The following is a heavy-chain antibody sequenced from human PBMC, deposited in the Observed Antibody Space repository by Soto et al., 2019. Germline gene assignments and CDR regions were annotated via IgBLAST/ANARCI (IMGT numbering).Heavy chain of an antibody. J-gene: IGHJ4*02. V-gene: IGHV1-8*01. CDR3: ASGLTGMIDY. CDR2: MNPKSGGT. Sequence: QVQLVQSGAEVKSPGASVKVSCKASGYTFTSYDINWVRQATGQGFEWMGWMNPKSGGTRYIQKFQGRVTMTRDTSISTAYMELSSLTSEVTAVYYCASGLTGMIDYWGQGTLVTVSS. CDR1: GYTFTSYD.